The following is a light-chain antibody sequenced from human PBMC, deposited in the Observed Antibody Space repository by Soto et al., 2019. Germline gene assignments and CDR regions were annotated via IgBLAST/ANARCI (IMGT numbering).Light chain of an antibody. V-gene: IGLV2-14*01. CDR2: DVS. CDR3: SSYTSNSAYV. J-gene: IGLJ1*01. Sequence: QSVLTXPASVSGSPGQPITISCTESSSDVGGYNYVSWYQQHPGKAPKFMIYDVSYRPSGVSNRFSGSKSGNTASLTISGLQAEDEADYYCSSYTSNSAYVFGTGTKVTVL. CDR1: SSDVGGYNY.